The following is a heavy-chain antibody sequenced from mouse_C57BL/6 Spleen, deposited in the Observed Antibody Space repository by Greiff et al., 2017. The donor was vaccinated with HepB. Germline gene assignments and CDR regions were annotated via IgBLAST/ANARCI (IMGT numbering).Heavy chain of an antibody. V-gene: IGHV2-2*01. D-gene: IGHD2-1*01. CDR3: ARKDGNYFWFAY. CDR1: GFSLTSYG. J-gene: IGHJ3*01. Sequence: VHLVESGPGLVQPSQSLSITCTVSGFSLTSYGVHWVRQSPGKGLEWLGVIWSGGSTDYNAAFISRLSISKDNSKSQVFFKMNSLQADDTAIYYCARKDGNYFWFAYWGQGTLVTVSA. CDR2: IWSGGST.